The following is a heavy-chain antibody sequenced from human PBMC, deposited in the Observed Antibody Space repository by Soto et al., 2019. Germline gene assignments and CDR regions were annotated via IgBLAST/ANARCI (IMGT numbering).Heavy chain of an antibody. J-gene: IGHJ4*02. V-gene: IGHV3-74*01. Sequence: PWGSLRLSCAAWGVTICSYWMHCVRQPPGKGLVWVSRIDGAGRSTNYADSVKGRFTISRDNSKNTLYLQMNSLRAEDTAVYYCAKENGYSSSWFEFDYWGQGTLVTVSS. CDR2: IDGAGRST. D-gene: IGHD6-13*01. CDR3: AKENGYSSSWFEFDY. CDR1: GVTICSYW.